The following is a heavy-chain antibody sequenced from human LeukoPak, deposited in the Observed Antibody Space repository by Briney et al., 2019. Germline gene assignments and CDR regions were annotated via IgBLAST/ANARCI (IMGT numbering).Heavy chain of an antibody. D-gene: IGHD3-22*01. CDR1: GGSISSGDYY. CDR3: ARVGYDSSGQHALDI. J-gene: IGHJ3*02. Sequence: SETLSLTCTVSGGSISSGDYYWSWIRQPPGKGLEWIGYIYYSGSTYYNPSLKSRVTISVDTSKNQFSLKLSSVTAADTAVYYCARVGYDSSGQHALDIWGQGTMVTVSS. CDR2: IYYSGST. V-gene: IGHV4-30-4*08.